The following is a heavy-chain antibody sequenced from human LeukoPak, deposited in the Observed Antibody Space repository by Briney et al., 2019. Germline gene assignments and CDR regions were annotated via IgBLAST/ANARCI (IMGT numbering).Heavy chain of an antibody. J-gene: IGHJ4*02. V-gene: IGHV3-53*01. D-gene: IGHD5-18*01. CDR3: ARENGHIYGYAFLDQ. CDR2: IESGGRS. CDR1: GFTVSSTY. Sequence: GGSLRLSCAASGFTVSSTYMSWVRQAPGKGLEWVSVIESGGRSYYADSVKGRFTISRDSSKNTLYLQMNSLRAEDTAFYFCARENGHIYGYAFLDQWGQGTLVTVSS.